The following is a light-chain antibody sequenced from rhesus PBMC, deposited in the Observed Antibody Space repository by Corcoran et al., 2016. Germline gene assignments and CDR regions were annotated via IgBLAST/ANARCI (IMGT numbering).Light chain of an antibody. V-gene: IGKV3S9*01. J-gene: IGKJ1*01. Sequence: EIVMTQSPATLSLSPGERATLSCRASQSVRSHVAWYQQKLEQAPRLLIYGASSRATGIPDRFSGRGCGTGLTLIISSLETEDVGVYYCQQYNNWRTFGQGTKVEIK. CDR2: GAS. CDR3: QQYNNWRT. CDR1: QSVRSH.